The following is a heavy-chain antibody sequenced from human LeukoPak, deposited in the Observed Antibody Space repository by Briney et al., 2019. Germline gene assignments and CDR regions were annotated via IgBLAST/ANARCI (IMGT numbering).Heavy chain of an antibody. V-gene: IGHV3-66*02. CDR1: GFSVSNDY. CDR3: ARATFWSGYQRDSWYMDV. Sequence: GGSLRLSCAASGFSVSNDYMSWVRQAPGKGLEWVSVIYSGGSTYYADSVKGRLIISRDNSKNTLYLQMNSLRAEDTAVYYCARATFWSGYQRDSWYMDVWGKGTPVTVSS. J-gene: IGHJ6*03. D-gene: IGHD3-3*01. CDR2: IYSGGST.